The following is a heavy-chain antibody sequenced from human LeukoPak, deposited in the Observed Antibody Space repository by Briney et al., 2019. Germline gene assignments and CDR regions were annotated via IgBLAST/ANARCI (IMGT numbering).Heavy chain of an antibody. CDR3: AKGQDYDFWSGYYSAFDY. V-gene: IGHV3-30*02. CDR1: GFTFSSYG. Sequence: QPGGSLRLSCAASGFTFSSYGMHWVRQAPGKGLEWVAFIRYDGSNKYYADSVKGRFTISRDNSKNTLYLQINSLRAEDTAVYYCAKGQDYDFWSGYYSAFDYWGQGTLVTVSS. CDR2: IRYDGSNK. J-gene: IGHJ4*02. D-gene: IGHD3-3*01.